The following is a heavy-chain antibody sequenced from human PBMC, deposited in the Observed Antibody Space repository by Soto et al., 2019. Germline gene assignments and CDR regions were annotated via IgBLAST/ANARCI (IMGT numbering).Heavy chain of an antibody. CDR2: INSDGSST. CDR1: GFTFGNYW. CDR3: ARGGPLGGSSSWYYYYGMDV. D-gene: IGHD6-13*01. J-gene: IGHJ6*02. Sequence: GGSLRLSCAASGFTFGNYWMHWFRQAPGKGLVWVSRINSDGSSTSYADSVKGRFTISRDNAKNTLYLQMNSLRAEDTAVYYCARGGPLGGSSSWYYYYGMDVWGQGTTVTVSS. V-gene: IGHV3-74*01.